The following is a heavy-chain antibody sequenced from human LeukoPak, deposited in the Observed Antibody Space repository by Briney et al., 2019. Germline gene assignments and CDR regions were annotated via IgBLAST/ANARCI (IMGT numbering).Heavy chain of an antibody. CDR1: GFPFISYG. V-gene: IGHV3-30*03. D-gene: IGHD4-23*01. Sequence: GGPLKLSFAPSGFPFISYGMHWVGQAPAKGLEWVAVISYDGSNKYYADSVKGRFTISRDNAKNSLYLQMNSLRAEDTAVYYCASPGTTVVIGNYWGQGTLVTVSS. J-gene: IGHJ4*02. CDR2: ISYDGSNK. CDR3: ASPGTTVVIGNY.